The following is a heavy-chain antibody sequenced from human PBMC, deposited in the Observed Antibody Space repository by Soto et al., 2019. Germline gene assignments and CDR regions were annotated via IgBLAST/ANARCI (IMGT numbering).Heavy chain of an antibody. V-gene: IGHV3-48*03. D-gene: IGHD4-17*01. Sequence: EVILLESGGGLARPGGSLRLSCATSGFSFSSFEMIWVRQAPGKGLEWISYISDSGSTMYYADSVKGRFTISRDNAKNSLYLQMSSLRVEDTALYYCARSTVTSDWGQGTQVTVSS. CDR1: GFSFSSFE. CDR3: ARSTVTSD. CDR2: ISDSGSTM. J-gene: IGHJ4*02.